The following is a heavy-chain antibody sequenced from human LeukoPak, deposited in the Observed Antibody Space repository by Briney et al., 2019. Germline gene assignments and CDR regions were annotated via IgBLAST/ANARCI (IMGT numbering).Heavy chain of an antibody. CDR2: INSDGRST. D-gene: IGHD3-22*01. CDR1: GFTFSNYW. CDR3: ARGYYDSSGYYLIDY. Sequence: GGSLRLSCAASGFTFSNYWMHWVRQAPGKGLVWVSRINSDGRSTSYADSVKGRFTISRDNAKNTLYLQMNSLRAEDTAVNYCARGYYDSSGYYLIDYWGQGTLVTVSS. V-gene: IGHV3-74*01. J-gene: IGHJ4*02.